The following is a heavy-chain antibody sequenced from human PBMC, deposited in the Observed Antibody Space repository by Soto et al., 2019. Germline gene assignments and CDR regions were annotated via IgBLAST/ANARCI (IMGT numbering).Heavy chain of an antibody. CDR3: ARVATQLWFGESTSPYYFDY. D-gene: IGHD3-10*01. CDR2: IIPIFGTA. V-gene: IGHV1-69*13. Sequence: SVKVSCKASGGTFSSYAISWVRQAPGQGLEWMGGIIPIFGTANYAQKFQGRVTITADESTSTAYLELSSLRSEVTAVYYCARVATQLWFGESTSPYYFDYWGQGTLVTVSS. J-gene: IGHJ4*02. CDR1: GGTFSSYA.